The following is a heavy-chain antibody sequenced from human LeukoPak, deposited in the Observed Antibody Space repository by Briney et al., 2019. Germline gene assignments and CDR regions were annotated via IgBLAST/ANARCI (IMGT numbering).Heavy chain of an antibody. Sequence: SETLSLTCTVSGGSISSSSYYWGWIRQPPGKGREWIGSIYYSGSTYYNPSLKSRVTISVDTSKNQFSLKLSSVTAADTAVYYCARDHTPVIAVAGDWFDPWGQGTLVTVSS. D-gene: IGHD6-19*01. CDR3: ARDHTPVIAVAGDWFDP. V-gene: IGHV4-39*07. J-gene: IGHJ5*02. CDR1: GGSISSSSYY. CDR2: IYYSGST.